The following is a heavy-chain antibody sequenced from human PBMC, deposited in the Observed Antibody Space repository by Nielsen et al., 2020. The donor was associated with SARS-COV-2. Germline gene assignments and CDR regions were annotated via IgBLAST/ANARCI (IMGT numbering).Heavy chain of an antibody. D-gene: IGHD3-16*01. CDR2: ITSDGSSK. V-gene: IGHV3-30*18. CDR3: AKEGDMDV. Sequence: GGSLRLSCAASGFTFSSYSMNWVRQAPGKGLEWVALITSDGSSKFYADSAKGRFTVSRDNSKNTLDLQMNGLRAEDTAVYYCAKEGDMDVWGKGTTVTVSS. CDR1: GFTFSSYS. J-gene: IGHJ6*03.